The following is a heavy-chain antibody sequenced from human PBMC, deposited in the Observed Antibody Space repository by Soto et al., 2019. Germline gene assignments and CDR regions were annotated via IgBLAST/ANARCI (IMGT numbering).Heavy chain of an antibody. J-gene: IGHJ4*02. CDR2: ISYDGSNK. D-gene: IGHD6-6*01. V-gene: IGHV3-30*18. Sequence: GGSLRLSCAASGFTFSSYGMHWVRQAPGKGLEWVAVISYDGSNKYYADSVKGRFTISRDNSKNTLYLQMNSLRAEATAVYYCAKSRIAARPYYFDYWGQGILVIVTS. CDR3: AKSRIAARPYYFDY. CDR1: GFTFSSYG.